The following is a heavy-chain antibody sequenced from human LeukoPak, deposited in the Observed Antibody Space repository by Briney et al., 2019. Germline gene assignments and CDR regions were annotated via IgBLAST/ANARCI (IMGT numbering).Heavy chain of an antibody. CDR3: ARVMSDYGARRGGGYYYYGMDV. CDR1: GYTFTSYA. V-gene: IGHV1-3*01. J-gene: IGHJ6*02. CDR2: INAGNGNT. Sequence: ASVKVSCKASGYTFTSYAMHWVRQAPGQRLEWMGWINAGNGNTKYSQKFQGRVTMTRDTSISTAYMELNSLRSEDTAVYYCARVMSDYGARRGGGYYYYGMDVWGQGTTVTVSS. D-gene: IGHD4-17*01.